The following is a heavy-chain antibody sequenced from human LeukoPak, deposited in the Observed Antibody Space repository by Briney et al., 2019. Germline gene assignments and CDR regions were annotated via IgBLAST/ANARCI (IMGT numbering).Heavy chain of an antibody. J-gene: IGHJ4*02. CDR2: ISSSGSTI. CDR3: ARVLYSSSWYPLYYFDY. D-gene: IGHD6-13*01. CDR1: GFTFSDYY. Sequence: PGGSLRLSCAASGFTFSDYYMSWIRQAPGKGLEWVSYISSSGSTIYHADSVKGRFTISRDNAKNSLYLQMNSLRAEDTAVYYCARVLYSSSWYPLYYFDYWGQGTLVTVSS. V-gene: IGHV3-11*04.